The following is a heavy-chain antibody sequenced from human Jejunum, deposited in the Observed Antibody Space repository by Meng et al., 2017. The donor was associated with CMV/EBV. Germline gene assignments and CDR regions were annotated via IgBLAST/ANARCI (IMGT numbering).Heavy chain of an antibody. CDR2: ISATSTYI. Sequence: AFSFSSHNMNWVRQAPGKGLEWVASISATSTYIYYADPVKGRFTISRDNAKNSLYLQMNSLRVEDTAVYYCANQMPWNYYHGMDLWGQGTTVTVSS. CDR3: ANQMPWNYYHGMDL. V-gene: IGHV3-21*01. J-gene: IGHJ6*02. D-gene: IGHD1-7*01. CDR1: AFSFSSHN.